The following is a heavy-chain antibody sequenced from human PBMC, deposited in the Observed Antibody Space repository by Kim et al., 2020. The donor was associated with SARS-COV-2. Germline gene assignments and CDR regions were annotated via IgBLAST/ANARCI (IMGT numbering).Heavy chain of an antibody. J-gene: IGHJ4*02. Sequence: ASVKVSCKASGYTFTGCFIHWVRQSPGQGLEWMGRISCRDGHTTYAQKFQDTVTMTRDTSITTAYMELSSLKSDDTVVYYCARETWASLDSWGQGTLVTVAS. V-gene: IGHV1-2*05. D-gene: IGHD7-27*01. CDR2: ISCRDGHT. CDR3: ARETWASLDS. CDR1: GYTFTGCF.